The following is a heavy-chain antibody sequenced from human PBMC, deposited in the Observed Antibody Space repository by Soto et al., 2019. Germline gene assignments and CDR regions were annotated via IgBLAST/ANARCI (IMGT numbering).Heavy chain of an antibody. J-gene: IGHJ6*03. Sequence: GGSLRLSCAASGFTFSSYGMHWVRQAPGKGLEWVAVISYDGSNKYYADSVKGRFTISRDNSKNTLYLQMNSLRAEDTAVYYCAKDWQNWNYSTSYYYYYMDVWGKGTTVTVSS. CDR1: GFTFSSYG. CDR2: ISYDGSNK. CDR3: AKDWQNWNYSTSYYYYYMDV. V-gene: IGHV3-30*18. D-gene: IGHD1-7*01.